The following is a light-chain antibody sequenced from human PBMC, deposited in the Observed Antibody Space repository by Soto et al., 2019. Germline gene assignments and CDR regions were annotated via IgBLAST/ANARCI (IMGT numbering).Light chain of an antibody. J-gene: IGKJ1*01. Sequence: EIVMTQSPATLSVSPGERDTLSCRASQSVSSNLAWYQQKPGQAPRLLIYGASTRANGIPARFSGSGSGTEFTLTISSLQSEDFAVYYCQQYNNWPQTFGQGTKVEIK. CDR3: QQYNNWPQT. CDR2: GAS. CDR1: QSVSSN. V-gene: IGKV3-15*01.